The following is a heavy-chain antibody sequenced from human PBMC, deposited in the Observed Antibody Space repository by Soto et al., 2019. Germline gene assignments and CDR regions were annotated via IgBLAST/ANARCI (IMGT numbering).Heavy chain of an antibody. CDR3: AKARPQLVVDY. CDR2: ISGSGDNT. Sequence: GGSLRLSCAASGFTFSGYAMSWVRQAPGKGLEWVSIISGSGDNTYYTDSVKGRLTISRDNSKNTLYLQMNSLRAEDTAIYYCAKARPQLVVDYWGQGTLVTVSS. V-gene: IGHV3-23*01. J-gene: IGHJ4*02. CDR1: GFTFSGYA. D-gene: IGHD6-13*01.